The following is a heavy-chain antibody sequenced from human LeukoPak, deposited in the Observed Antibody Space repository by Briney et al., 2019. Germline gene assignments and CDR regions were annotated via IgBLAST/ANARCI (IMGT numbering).Heavy chain of an antibody. CDR2: IYTSGST. CDR1: SGSISSYY. CDR3: ARDLSVGWFDP. J-gene: IGHJ5*02. D-gene: IGHD2/OR15-2a*01. Sequence: PSETLSLTCTVSSGSISSYYWSWIRQPAGKGLEWIGRIYTSGSTNYNPSLKSRVTMSVDTSKNQFSLKLGSVTAADTAVYYCARDLSVGWFDPWGQGTLVTVSS. V-gene: IGHV4-4*07.